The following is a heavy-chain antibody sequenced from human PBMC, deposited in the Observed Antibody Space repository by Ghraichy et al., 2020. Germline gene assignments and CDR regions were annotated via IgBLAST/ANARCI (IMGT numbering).Heavy chain of an antibody. Sequence: GESLNISCKGSGYSFTSYWIGWVRQMPGKGLEWMGIIYPGDSDTRYSPSFQGQVTISADKSISTAYLQWSSLKASDTAMYYCARHPGYYYDSSGYYYGWYFDLWGRGTLVTVSS. D-gene: IGHD3-22*01. V-gene: IGHV5-51*01. CDR3: ARHPGYYYDSSGYYYGWYFDL. CDR1: GYSFTSYW. CDR2: IYPGDSDT. J-gene: IGHJ2*01.